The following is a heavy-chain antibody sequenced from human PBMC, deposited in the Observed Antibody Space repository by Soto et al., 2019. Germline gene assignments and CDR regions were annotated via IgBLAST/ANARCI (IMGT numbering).Heavy chain of an antibody. J-gene: IGHJ6*02. V-gene: IGHV3-11*01. CDR2: ISSSGSTI. CDR3: ARELWGYCCGDSCYSSRTFNYYGLDV. D-gene: IGHD2-15*01. Sequence: GGSLRLSCAASGFTFSDNYMSWIRQAPGKGLEWVSYISSSGSTIYYADSVKGRFTVSRDNAKNSLDLQMNSLRAEDTAVYYCARELWGYCCGDSCYSSRTFNYYGLDVWGQGTTVTVSS. CDR1: GFTFSDNY.